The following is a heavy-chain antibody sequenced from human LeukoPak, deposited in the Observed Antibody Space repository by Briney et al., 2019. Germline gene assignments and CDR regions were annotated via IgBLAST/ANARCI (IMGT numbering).Heavy chain of an antibody. CDR1: GGSFSGYY. CDR2: IYYSGST. Sequence: PSETLSLTCAVYGGSFSGYYWSWIRQPPGKGLEWIGSIYYSGSTNYNPSLKSRVTISVDTSKNQFSLKLSSVTAADTAVYYCARETGEYDYVWGSYRPYYFDYWGQGTLVTVSS. CDR3: ARETGEYDYVWGSYRPYYFDY. J-gene: IGHJ4*02. V-gene: IGHV4-34*11. D-gene: IGHD3-16*02.